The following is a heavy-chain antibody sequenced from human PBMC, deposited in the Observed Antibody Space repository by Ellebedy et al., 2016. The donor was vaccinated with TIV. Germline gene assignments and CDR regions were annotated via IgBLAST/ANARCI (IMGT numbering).Heavy chain of an antibody. CDR2: IYPRDSDT. D-gene: IGHD7-27*01. CDR3: ARSLGAWYFDL. CDR1: GYTFNTYW. Sequence: GESLKISCKGSGYTFNTYWLGWVRQMPGKGLEWVGIIYPRDSDTKYSPSFQGVVTSSADKSISTAYLQWNSLNVSDTAIYYCARSLGAWYFDLWGLGTLVTVSS. V-gene: IGHV5-51*01. J-gene: IGHJ2*01.